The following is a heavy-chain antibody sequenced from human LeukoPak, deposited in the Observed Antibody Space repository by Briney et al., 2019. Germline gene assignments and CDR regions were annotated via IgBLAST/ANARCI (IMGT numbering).Heavy chain of an antibody. CDR1: GGSFSGYY. D-gene: IGHD6-13*01. CDR2: INHSGST. V-gene: IGHV4-34*01. Sequence: SETLSLTCDFYGGSFSGYYWNWIRQPPGKGLEWIGEINHSGSTNYNPSLKSRVTISVDTSKNQFSLKLSSVTAADTAVYYCARISPSSGSSSSWCHAGPPYYFDYWGQGTLVTVSS. J-gene: IGHJ4*02. CDR3: ARISPSSGSSSSWCHAGPPYYFDY.